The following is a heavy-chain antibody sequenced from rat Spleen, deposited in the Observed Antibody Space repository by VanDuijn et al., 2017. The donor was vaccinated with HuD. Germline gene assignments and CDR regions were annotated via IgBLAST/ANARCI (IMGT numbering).Heavy chain of an antibody. J-gene: IGHJ2*01. CDR1: GFTFSDYT. V-gene: IGHV5-20*01. Sequence: EVQLVESGGGLVQPGRSLKLSCAVSGFTFSDYTMAWVRQAPGKGLEWVASITNASGRTYYPDSVKGRFTVSRDNAKGTLYLQMNSLRSEDTATYYCTTGVYWGQGVMVTVSS. CDR3: TTGVY. CDR2: ITNASGRT.